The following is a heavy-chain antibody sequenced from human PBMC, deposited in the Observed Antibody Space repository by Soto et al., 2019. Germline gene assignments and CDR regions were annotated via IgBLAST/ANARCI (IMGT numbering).Heavy chain of an antibody. CDR3: ARGMTTVTTFEY. V-gene: IGHV4-30-2*01. Sequence: PSETLSLTCAGSGGSISSGGYSWSWIRQPPGKGLEWIGYIYHSGSTYYNPSLKSRVTISVDRSKNQVSLKLSSVTAADTAVYYCARGMTTVTTFEYWGQGTLVTVSS. CDR2: IYHSGST. CDR1: GGSISSGGYS. J-gene: IGHJ4*02. D-gene: IGHD4-17*01.